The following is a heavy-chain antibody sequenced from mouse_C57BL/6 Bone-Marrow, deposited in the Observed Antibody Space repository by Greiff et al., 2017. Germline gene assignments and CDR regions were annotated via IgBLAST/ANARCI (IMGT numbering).Heavy chain of an antibody. V-gene: IGHV1-55*01. CDR2: IYPGSGST. CDR3: AIYYYGSSYV. D-gene: IGHD1-1*01. Sequence: QVPLQQPGPPPVKPGASVKMSCKASGYTFTSYWITWVKQRPGQGLEWIGDIYPGSGSTNYNEKFKSKATLTVDTSSSTAYMQLSRLTSEDSAVYYCAIYYYGSSYVWGTGTTVTVSS. CDR1: GYTFTSYW. J-gene: IGHJ1*03.